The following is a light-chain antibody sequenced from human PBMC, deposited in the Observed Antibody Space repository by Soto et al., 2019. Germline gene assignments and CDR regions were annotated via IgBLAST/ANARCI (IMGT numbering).Light chain of an antibody. CDR1: QSIRYW. J-gene: IGKJ1*01. CDR2: GAS. CDR3: QQYTSYPWT. V-gene: IGKV1-5*03. Sequence: DIQITQSPSTLSASVGDRATIPCRASQSIRYWLAWFQQTAGKAPRLLIYGASRLESGVPSRIRGSGSGTEFTLTISSLQPDDFETYYCQQYTSYPWTFGQGTKVDI.